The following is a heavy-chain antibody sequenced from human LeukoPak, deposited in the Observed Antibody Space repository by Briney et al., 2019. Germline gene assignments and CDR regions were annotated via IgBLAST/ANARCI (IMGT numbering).Heavy chain of an antibody. D-gene: IGHD3-16*02. CDR1: GGSISSSSYY. J-gene: IGHJ4*02. CDR3: AREGGSYRPLDY. CDR2: VNLQGGT. V-gene: IGHV4-39*07. Sequence: SETLSLTCTVSGGSISSSSYYWGWIRQPPGKGLEWIGEVNLQGGTNYNPSLLRRVAISVDTSANHVSLQMTSVTAADTAVYYCAREGGSYRPLDYSGQGTLVTVSS.